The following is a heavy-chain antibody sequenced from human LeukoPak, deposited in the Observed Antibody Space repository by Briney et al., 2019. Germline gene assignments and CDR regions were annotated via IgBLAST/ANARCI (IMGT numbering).Heavy chain of an antibody. V-gene: IGHV3-23*01. Sequence: GGSLRLSCAASGFTFSSYAMSWVRQAPGKGLEWVSTISGSGGSTYYADSVKGRFTISRDNSKNTLYPQMNSLRAEDTAVYYCAKFRYYYDSSDYFDYWGQGTLVTVSS. D-gene: IGHD3-22*01. CDR3: AKFRYYYDSSDYFDY. CDR1: GFTFSSYA. CDR2: ISGSGGST. J-gene: IGHJ4*02.